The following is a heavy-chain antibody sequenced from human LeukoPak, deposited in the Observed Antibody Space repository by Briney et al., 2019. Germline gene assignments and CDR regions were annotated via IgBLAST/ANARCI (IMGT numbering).Heavy chain of an antibody. Sequence: SETLSLTSTVSGGSISSSNYYWDWIRQPPGKGLEWIGSIYYSGSTYYNPSLKSRVTISVDTSKNQFSLKLSAVTAADTAVYYCASPIAAAGRGGDYWGQGTLVTVSS. V-gene: IGHV4-39*01. D-gene: IGHD6-13*01. J-gene: IGHJ4*02. CDR2: IYYSGST. CDR3: ASPIAAAGRGGDY. CDR1: GGSISSSNYY.